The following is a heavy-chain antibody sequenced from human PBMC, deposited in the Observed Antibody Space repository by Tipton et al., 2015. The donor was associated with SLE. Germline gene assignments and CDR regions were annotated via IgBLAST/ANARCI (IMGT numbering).Heavy chain of an antibody. J-gene: IGHJ4*02. Sequence: TLSLTCTVSGGSISSGSYYWSWIRQPAGKGLEWIGRIYTSGSTNYNPSLKSRVTISVDTSKNQFPLKLSSVTAADTAVYYCARDSDSASHSWGQGTLVTVSS. CDR1: GGSISSGSYY. D-gene: IGHD3-10*01. CDR3: ARDSDSASHS. V-gene: IGHV4-61*02. CDR2: IYTSGST.